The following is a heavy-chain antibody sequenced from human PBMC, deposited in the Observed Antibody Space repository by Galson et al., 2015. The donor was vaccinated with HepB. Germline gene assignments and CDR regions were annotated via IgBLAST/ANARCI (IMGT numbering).Heavy chain of an antibody. Sequence: SLRLSCAASGFTFSSYSMNWVRQAPGKGLEWVSSISSSSSYIYYADSVKGRFTISRDNAKNSLYLQMNSLRAEDTAVYYCAREGIAAAGTMVWDYYYYYMDVWGKGTTVTVSS. CDR3: AREGIAAAGTMVWDYYYYYMDV. J-gene: IGHJ6*03. CDR2: ISSSSSYI. D-gene: IGHD6-13*01. CDR1: GFTFSSYS. V-gene: IGHV3-21*01.